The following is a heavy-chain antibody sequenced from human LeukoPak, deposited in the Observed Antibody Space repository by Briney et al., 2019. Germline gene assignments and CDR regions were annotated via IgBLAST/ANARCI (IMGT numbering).Heavy chain of an antibody. CDR3: ARGGIGSSSLFDY. J-gene: IGHJ4*02. CDR2: INPNSGGT. D-gene: IGHD6-6*01. V-gene: IGHV1-2*02. CDR1: GYTFTGYD. Sequence: GSVKVSCTASGYTFTGYDMYWVRQAPGQGPECSGWINPNSGGTNYAQKFQGMVTMARETYIRTAYMELSRLRSDDTVEYYSARGGIGSSSLFDYWGQGTLVTVSS.